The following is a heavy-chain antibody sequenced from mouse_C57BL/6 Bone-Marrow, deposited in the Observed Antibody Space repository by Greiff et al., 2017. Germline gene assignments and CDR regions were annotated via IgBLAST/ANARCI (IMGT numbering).Heavy chain of an antibody. D-gene: IGHD2-1*01. CDR1: GYTFTSYG. Sequence: VMLVESGAELARPGASVKLSCKASGYTFTSYGISWVKQRTGQGLEWIGEIYPRSGNTYYNEKFKGKATLTADKSSSTAYMELRSLTSEDSAVYFCASGGVYYGTPFAYWGQGTLVTVSA. V-gene: IGHV1-81*01. CDR2: IYPRSGNT. CDR3: ASGGVYYGTPFAY. J-gene: IGHJ3*01.